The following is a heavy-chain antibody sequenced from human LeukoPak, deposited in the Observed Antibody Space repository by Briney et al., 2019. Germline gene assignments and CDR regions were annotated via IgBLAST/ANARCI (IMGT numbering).Heavy chain of an antibody. CDR2: IYYSGST. V-gene: IGHV4-31*03. Sequence: SQTLSLTCTVSGGSISSGGYYWSWIRQHPGKGLEWIGYIYYSGSTYYNPSLKSRVTISVDTSKNQFSLKLSSVTAADTAVYYCARVEGSGSYYYFVDYWGQGTLVTVSS. J-gene: IGHJ4*02. CDR3: ARVEGSGSYYYFVDY. CDR1: GGSISSGGYY. D-gene: IGHD3-10*01.